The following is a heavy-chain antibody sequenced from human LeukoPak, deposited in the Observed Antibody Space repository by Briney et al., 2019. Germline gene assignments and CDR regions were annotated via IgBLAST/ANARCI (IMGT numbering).Heavy chain of an antibody. J-gene: IGHJ4*02. CDR3: ARGPNYGDRVDYFDY. CDR2: TWYDDSNK. Sequence: GGSLRLSCAASGFIFNNYGMHWVRQAPGKGLEWVAFTWYDDSNKYYADSVKGRFTISRDDSKNSLYLQMNSLRVDDSAVYYCARGPNYGDRVDYFDYWGQGTLVTVSS. D-gene: IGHD4-17*01. V-gene: IGHV3-33*01. CDR1: GFIFNNYG.